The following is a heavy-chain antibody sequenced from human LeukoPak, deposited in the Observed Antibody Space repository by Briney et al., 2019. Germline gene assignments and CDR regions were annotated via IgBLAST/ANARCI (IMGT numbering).Heavy chain of an antibody. CDR3: ARRAVAVEPYYFDY. CDR2: IYYSGST. Sequence: PSETLSLTCTVSGGSISSYYWSWIRQPPGKGLEWIGYIYYSGSTNYNPSLKSRVTISVDTSKNQFSLKLSSVTAADTAVYYCARRAVAVEPYYFDYWGQGTLVTVSS. CDR1: GGSISSYY. J-gene: IGHJ4*02. D-gene: IGHD6-19*01. V-gene: IGHV4-59*12.